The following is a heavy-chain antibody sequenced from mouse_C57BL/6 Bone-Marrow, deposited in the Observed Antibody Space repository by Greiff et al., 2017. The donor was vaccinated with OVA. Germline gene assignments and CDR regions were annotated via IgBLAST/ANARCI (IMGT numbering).Heavy chain of an antibody. J-gene: IGHJ1*03. CDR2: ISSGGSYT. Sequence: EVKLMESGGDLVKPGGSLQLSCAASGFTFSSYGMSWVRQTPDKRLEWVATISSGGSYTYYPASVKGRFTISRDNAKNTLYLQMSSLKSEDTAMYYCARQGYPRGWLRGYFDVWGTGTTVTVSS. CDR3: ARQGYPRGWLRGYFDV. CDR1: GFTFSSYG. V-gene: IGHV5-6*01. D-gene: IGHD2-2*01.